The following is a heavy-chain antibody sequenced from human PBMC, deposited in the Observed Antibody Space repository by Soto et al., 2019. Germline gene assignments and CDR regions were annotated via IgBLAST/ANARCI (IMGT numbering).Heavy chain of an antibody. CDR2: INSDGSST. D-gene: IGHD6-13*01. V-gene: IGHV3-74*01. Sequence: PGGSLRLSWAASGFTFSSYSMNWVRQAPGKGLVWVSRINSDGSSTSYADSVKGRFTISRDNAKNTLYLQMNSLRAEDTAVYYCARVLAAAGTYYYYGMDVWGQGTTVTVSS. J-gene: IGHJ6*02. CDR1: GFTFSSYS. CDR3: ARVLAAAGTYYYYGMDV.